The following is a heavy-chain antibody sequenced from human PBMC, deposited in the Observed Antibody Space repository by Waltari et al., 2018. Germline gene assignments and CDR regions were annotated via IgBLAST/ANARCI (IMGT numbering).Heavy chain of an antibody. V-gene: IGHV3-30*04. CDR2: ISYNARNI. D-gene: IGHD3-22*01. CDR3: VRDYCDRTNCHGMDV. CDR1: EFTFSSYA. Sequence: QVQLVESGGGVVQPGRSLRLSCAASEFTFSSYAMHWVRQAPGKGLEWVAVISYNARNIYYVDSVKGRFTISRDNSKKTLFLQMNSLRAEDTAIYYCVRDYCDRTNCHGMDVWGQGTAVTVSS. J-gene: IGHJ6*02.